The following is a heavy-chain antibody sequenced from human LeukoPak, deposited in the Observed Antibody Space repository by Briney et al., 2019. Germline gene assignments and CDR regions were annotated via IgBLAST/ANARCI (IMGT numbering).Heavy chain of an antibody. CDR2: INWSGRST. J-gene: IGHJ4*02. CDR3: ARDFDFKIDY. CDR1: GFNFEDYD. V-gene: IGHV3-20*04. D-gene: IGHD3-9*01. Sequence: GGSLRLSCTASGFNFEDYDMTWVRQVPGKGLEWVSGINWSGRSTGYADSVKGRFTISRDNTKNTLYLQMNSLSAEDTAVYYCARDFDFKIDYWGQGTLVTVSS.